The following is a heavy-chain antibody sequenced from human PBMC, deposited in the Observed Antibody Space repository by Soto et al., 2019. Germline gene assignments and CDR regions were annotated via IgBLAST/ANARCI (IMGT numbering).Heavy chain of an antibody. CDR3: ARDRYCISTSCFCMDV. CDR2: ITWNSGII. D-gene: IGHD2-2*01. Sequence: GGSLRLSCAASGFTFDDYAMHWVRQPPGEGLEWVSGITWNSGIIGYADSVKGRFTISRDNAKNSLYLQMNSLRAEDTAVYYCARDRYCISTSCFCMDVWGQGTTVTVSS. V-gene: IGHV3-9*01. CDR1: GFTFDDYA. J-gene: IGHJ6*02.